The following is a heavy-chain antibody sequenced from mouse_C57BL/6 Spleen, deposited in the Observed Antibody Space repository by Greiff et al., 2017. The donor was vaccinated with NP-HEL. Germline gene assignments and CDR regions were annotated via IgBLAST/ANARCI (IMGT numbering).Heavy chain of an antibody. CDR1: GYTFTDYY. CDR3: ARIFSHYYGSSWGYFDV. Sequence: QVQLQQSGAELVRPGASVKLSCKASGYTFTDYYINWVKQRPGQGLEWIARIYPGSGNTYYNEKFKGKATLTAEKSSSTAYMQLSSLTSEDSAVYFCARIFSHYYGSSWGYFDVWGTGTTVTVSS. V-gene: IGHV1-76*01. CDR2: IYPGSGNT. J-gene: IGHJ1*03. D-gene: IGHD1-1*01.